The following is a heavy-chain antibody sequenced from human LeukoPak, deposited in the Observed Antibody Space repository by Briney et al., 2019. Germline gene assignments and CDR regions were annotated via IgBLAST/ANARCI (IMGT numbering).Heavy chain of an antibody. CDR3: ARDLAIAAAPYGMDV. Sequence: ASAKVSCKASGYTFTRYYLHWVRQAPGQGLEWMGIINPSGGRTNNAQQFQGRVTMTRDTSTSTVYMQLSSLRSEDTAVYYCARDLAIAAAPYGMDVWGQGTTVTVSS. CDR1: GYTFTRYY. V-gene: IGHV1-46*01. CDR2: INPSGGRT. D-gene: IGHD6-13*01. J-gene: IGHJ6*02.